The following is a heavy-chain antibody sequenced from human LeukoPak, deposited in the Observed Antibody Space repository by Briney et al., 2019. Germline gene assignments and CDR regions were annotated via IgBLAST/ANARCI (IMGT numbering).Heavy chain of an antibody. CDR2: IYYSGST. J-gene: IGHJ4*02. CDR3: ANHSPNWNDALLGYQGLSGKKDDY. D-gene: IGHD1-1*01. Sequence: PSETLSLTCTVSGGSISSSSYYWGWIRQPPGKGLEWIGSIYYSGSTYYNPSLKSRVTISVDTSKNQFSLKLSSVTAADTAVYYCANHSPNWNDALLGYQGLSGKKDDYWGQGTLVTVSS. CDR1: GGSISSSSYY. V-gene: IGHV4-39*01.